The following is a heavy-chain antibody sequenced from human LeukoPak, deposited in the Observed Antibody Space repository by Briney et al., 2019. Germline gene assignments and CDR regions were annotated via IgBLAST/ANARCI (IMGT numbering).Heavy chain of an antibody. V-gene: IGHV2-5*02. Sequence: VPGPTLVNATQTHTPSFTFPGFSPSTSRGGAGCIRQPPGRALESLALIYWDDDKRYSPSLKSRLTITKDTSKNQVVLTMTNTDPVDTATYYCAHLIDSGSARYYFDYWGRGMLVTVSS. D-gene: IGHD3-10*01. CDR3: AHLIDSGSARYYFDY. CDR2: IYWDDDK. J-gene: IGHJ4*02. CDR1: GFSPSTSRGG.